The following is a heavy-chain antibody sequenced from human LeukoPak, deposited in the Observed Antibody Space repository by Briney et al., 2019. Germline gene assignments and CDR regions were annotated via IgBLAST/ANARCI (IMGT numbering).Heavy chain of an antibody. D-gene: IGHD3-22*01. J-gene: IGHJ4*02. Sequence: QSGGSLRLSCAASGFTFSSYAMSWVRQAPGKGLEWVSAISGSGGSTYYADSVKGRFTISRDNSKNTLYLQMNSLRAEDTAVCYCAKDGDYYDSSGYSDYWGQGTLVTVPS. CDR2: ISGSGGST. CDR1: GFTFSSYA. V-gene: IGHV3-23*01. CDR3: AKDGDYYDSSGYSDY.